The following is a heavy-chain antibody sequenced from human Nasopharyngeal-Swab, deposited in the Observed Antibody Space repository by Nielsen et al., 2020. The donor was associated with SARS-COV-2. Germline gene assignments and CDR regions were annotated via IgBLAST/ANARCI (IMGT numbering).Heavy chain of an antibody. CDR3: AREGGNWFDP. V-gene: IGHV3-30*04. D-gene: IGHD3-16*01. CDR1: GFTFSSYA. J-gene: IGHJ5*02. Sequence: GESLKISCAASGFTFSSYAMHWVRQAPGKGLEWAAVISYDGSNKYYADSVKGRFTISRDNSKNTLYLQMNSLRAEDTAVYYCAREGGNWFDPWGQGTLVTVSS. CDR2: ISYDGSNK.